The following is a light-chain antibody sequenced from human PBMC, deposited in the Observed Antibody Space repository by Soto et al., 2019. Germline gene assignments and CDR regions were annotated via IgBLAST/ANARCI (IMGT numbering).Light chain of an antibody. CDR2: LGS. CDR3: MQVLQTPLT. Sequence: DIVMTQSPLSLPVIPGEPASISCRSSQSLLHSNGYNYLGWFVQKPGQSPQLLIYLGSGRASGVRDRFSGSGSGTEFTLQISRVEAEDVGVYYCMQVLQTPLTFGGGTKVEIK. CDR1: QSLLHSNGYNY. V-gene: IGKV2-28*01. J-gene: IGKJ4*01.